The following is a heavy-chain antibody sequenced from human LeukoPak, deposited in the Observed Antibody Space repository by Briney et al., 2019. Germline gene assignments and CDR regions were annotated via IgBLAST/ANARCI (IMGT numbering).Heavy chain of an antibody. J-gene: IGHJ4*02. V-gene: IGHV6-1*01. Sequence: SQTLSLTCAISGDSVSTNSAAWNWISQSPSRGLEWLGRTYYRSKWYNDYAVSVKSRIAINPATSKNQFSLQLNSVTPEDTAVYYCARDKGGSGYDHLDSWGQGTLVTVSS. CDR2: TYYRSKWYN. CDR1: GDSVSTNSAA. D-gene: IGHD5-12*01. CDR3: ARDKGGSGYDHLDS.